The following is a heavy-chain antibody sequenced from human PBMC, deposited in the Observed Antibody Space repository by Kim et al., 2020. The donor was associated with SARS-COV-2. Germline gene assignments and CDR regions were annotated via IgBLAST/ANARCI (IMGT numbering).Heavy chain of an antibody. V-gene: IGHV4-34*01. CDR3: ARVPGRYKSIAAAGVDY. Sequence: SETLSLTCAVYGGSFSGYYWSWIRQPPGKGLEWIGEINHSGSTNYNPSLKSRVTISVDTSKNQFSLKLSSVTAADTAVYYCARVPGRYKSIAAAGVDYWGQGTLVTVSS. CDR2: INHSGST. J-gene: IGHJ4*02. CDR1: GGSFSGYY. D-gene: IGHD6-13*01.